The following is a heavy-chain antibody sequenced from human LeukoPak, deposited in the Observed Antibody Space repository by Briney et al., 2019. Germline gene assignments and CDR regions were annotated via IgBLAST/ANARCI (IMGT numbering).Heavy chain of an antibody. D-gene: IGHD2-2*01. CDR1: GGSIRGGPYH. Sequence: PSQTLSLTCAVSGGSIRGGPYHWSWIRQHPGKGLEWIGYIYYSGSTYYNPSLKSRVTISVDTSKNQFSLKLSSVTAADTAVYYCARDTAAAASRWFDPWGQGTLVTVSS. CDR3: ARDTAAAASRWFDP. J-gene: IGHJ5*02. V-gene: IGHV4-31*11. CDR2: IYYSGST.